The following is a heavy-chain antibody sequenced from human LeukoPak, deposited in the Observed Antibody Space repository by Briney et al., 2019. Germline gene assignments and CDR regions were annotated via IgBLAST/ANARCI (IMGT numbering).Heavy chain of an antibody. CDR1: GFTFSSYS. V-gene: IGHV3-66*01. J-gene: IGHJ4*02. Sequence: PGGSLRLSCAASGFTFSSYSMNWVRQAPGKGLEWVSLIYSGGSTSYADSVKGRFTISRDNSKNTLYLQMNSLRAEDTAVYYCAKVWGGREYYFDYWGQGTLVTVSS. D-gene: IGHD3-16*01. CDR2: IYSGGST. CDR3: AKVWGGREYYFDY.